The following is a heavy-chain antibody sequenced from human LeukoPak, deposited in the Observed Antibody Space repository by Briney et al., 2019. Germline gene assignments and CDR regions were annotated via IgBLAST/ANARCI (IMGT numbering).Heavy chain of an antibody. Sequence: SETLSLTCAVYGGSFSGYYWSWIRQPPGKGLEWIGEINHSGSTNYNPSLKSRVTISVDTSKNQFSLKLSSVAAADTAVYYCARDPYYYDSSGYYIPHYYYYGMDVWGQGTTVTVSS. CDR1: GGSFSGYY. CDR2: INHSGST. D-gene: IGHD3-22*01. CDR3: ARDPYYYDSSGYYIPHYYYYGMDV. V-gene: IGHV4-34*01. J-gene: IGHJ6*02.